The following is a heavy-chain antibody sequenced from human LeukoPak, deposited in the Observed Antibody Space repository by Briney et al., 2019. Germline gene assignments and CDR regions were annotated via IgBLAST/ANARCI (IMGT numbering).Heavy chain of an antibody. D-gene: IGHD3-3*01. V-gene: IGHV1-8*03. CDR2: MNPNSGNT. Sequence: ASVKVSCKASGYTFTSYDINWVRQATGQGLEWMGWMNPNSGNTGYAQKFQGRVTITRNTSISTAYMELSSLRSEDTAVYYCARRFWSGYYYFDYWGQGTLVTVSS. CDR3: ARRFWSGYYYFDY. CDR1: GYTFTSYD. J-gene: IGHJ4*02.